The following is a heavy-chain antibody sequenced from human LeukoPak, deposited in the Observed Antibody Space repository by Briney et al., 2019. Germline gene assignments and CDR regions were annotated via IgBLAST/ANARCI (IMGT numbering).Heavy chain of an antibody. Sequence: GGSLRLSCAASGFTFSSSSMNWVRQAPEKGLEWVSYISTSGGTIYYAGSVKGRFTISRGNAKNSLYLQMDSLRAEDTAVYYCARHIPFDCWGQGTLVTVSS. V-gene: IGHV3-48*01. CDR1: GFTFSSSS. CDR2: ISTSGGTI. J-gene: IGHJ4*02. CDR3: ARHIPFDC. D-gene: IGHD2-21*01.